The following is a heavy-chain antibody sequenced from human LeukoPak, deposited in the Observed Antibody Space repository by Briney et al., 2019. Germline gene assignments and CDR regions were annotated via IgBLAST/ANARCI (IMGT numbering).Heavy chain of an antibody. J-gene: IGHJ4*02. V-gene: IGHV4-38-2*02. CDR3: AGDRYSSSLDY. CDR2: IYHSGST. Sequence: KPSETLSLTCTVSGYSISTGYYWGWIRQPPGKGLEWIGSIYHSGSTYYNPSLKSRVTISVDTSKNQFSLKLSSVTAADTAVYHCAGDRYSSSLDYWGQGTLVTVSS. D-gene: IGHD6-6*01. CDR1: GYSISTGYY.